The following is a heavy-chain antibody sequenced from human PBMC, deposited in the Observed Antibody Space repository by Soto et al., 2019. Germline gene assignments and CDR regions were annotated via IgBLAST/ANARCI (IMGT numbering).Heavy chain of an antibody. Sequence: QVQLVQSGAEVKKPGSSVKVSCKASGGTFSSYAISWVRQAPGQGLEWMGGIIPICGTANYAKKLQGRVTITADESTSTAYMELSSLRSEDTAVYYCARGLLWFGEGSYGMDVWGQGTTVTVSS. CDR3: ARGLLWFGEGSYGMDV. V-gene: IGHV1-69*01. CDR2: IIPICGTA. D-gene: IGHD3-10*01. CDR1: GGTFSSYA. J-gene: IGHJ6*02.